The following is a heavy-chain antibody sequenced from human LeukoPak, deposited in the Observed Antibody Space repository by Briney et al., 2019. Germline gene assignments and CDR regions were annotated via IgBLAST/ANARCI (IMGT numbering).Heavy chain of an antibody. CDR1: GGSISSSSFY. Sequence: SETLSLTCTVSGGSISSSSFYWGWIRQPPGKGLEWIGEIYHSGSTNYNPSLKSRVTISVDKSKNQFSLKLSSVTAADTAVYYCARAYSSSWVSYWGQGTLVTVSS. CDR3: ARAYSSSWVSY. D-gene: IGHD6-13*01. CDR2: IYHSGST. V-gene: IGHV4-39*07. J-gene: IGHJ4*02.